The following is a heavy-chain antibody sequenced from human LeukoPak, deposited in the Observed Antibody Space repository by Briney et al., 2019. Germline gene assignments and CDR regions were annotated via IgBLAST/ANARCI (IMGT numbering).Heavy chain of an antibody. D-gene: IGHD5-12*01. CDR2: INHSGST. Sequence: PSETLSLTCAVYGGSFSGYYWSWIRQPPGKGLEWIGEINHSGSTNYNPSLKSRVTISVDTSKNQFSLKLSSVTAADTAVYYCARGSRGYSGYDPRGWGQETLVTVSS. CDR3: ARGSRGYSGYDPRG. V-gene: IGHV4-34*01. CDR1: GGSFSGYY. J-gene: IGHJ4*02.